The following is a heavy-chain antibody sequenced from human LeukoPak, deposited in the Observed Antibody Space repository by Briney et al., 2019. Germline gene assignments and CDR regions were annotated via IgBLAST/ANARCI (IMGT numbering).Heavy chain of an antibody. V-gene: IGHV1-2*02. CDR3: ARGIPIVRGAAFDY. Sequence: ASVKVSCKASGYTFTGYYMHWVRQAPGQVLEWMGWINPNSGGTNYAQKFQGRVTMTRDTSISTAYMELSRLRSDDTAVYYCARGIPIVRGAAFDYWGQGTLVTVSS. CDR2: INPNSGGT. D-gene: IGHD3-10*01. J-gene: IGHJ4*02. CDR1: GYTFTGYY.